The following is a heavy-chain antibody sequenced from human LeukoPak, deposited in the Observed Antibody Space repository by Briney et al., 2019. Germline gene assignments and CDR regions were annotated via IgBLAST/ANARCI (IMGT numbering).Heavy chain of an antibody. Sequence: SETLSLTCTVSGGSISSNYWSWMRQPPGKGLEWIGYIYYSGSTNYNPSLKSRVTISVDTSKNQFSLKLSSVTAADTAVYYCARSGTRASPFDPGGQGTLVTVSS. V-gene: IGHV4-59*01. CDR3: ARSGTRASPFDP. D-gene: IGHD2-2*01. CDR2: IYYSGST. CDR1: GGSISSNY. J-gene: IGHJ5*02.